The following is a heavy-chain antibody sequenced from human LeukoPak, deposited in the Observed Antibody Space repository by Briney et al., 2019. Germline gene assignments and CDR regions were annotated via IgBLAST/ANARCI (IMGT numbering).Heavy chain of an antibody. CDR1: GGSFSGYY. CDR3: ARMVPHLRNCSSTSCYKNSLDY. D-gene: IGHD2-2*01. CDR2: INHSGST. J-gene: IGHJ4*02. Sequence: SETLSLTCAVYGGSFSGYYWSWIRQPPGKGLEWIGEINHSGSTNYNPSLKSRVTISVDTSKNQCSLKLSSVTAADTAVYYCARMVPHLRNCSSTSCYKNSLDYGGQGTLVTVS. V-gene: IGHV4-34*01.